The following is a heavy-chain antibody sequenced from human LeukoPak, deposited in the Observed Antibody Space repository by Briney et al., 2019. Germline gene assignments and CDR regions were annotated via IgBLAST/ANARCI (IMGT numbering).Heavy chain of an antibody. CDR3: ARRPDILTGYYPRSYYYYMDV. CDR2: INHSGST. J-gene: IGHJ6*03. Sequence: SETLSLTCAVYGGSFSGYYWSWIRQPPGKGLEWIGEINHSGSTNYNPSLKSRVTISVDTSKNQFSLKLSSVTAADTAVCYCARRPDILTGYYPRSYYYYMDVWGKGTTVTISS. V-gene: IGHV4-34*01. D-gene: IGHD3-9*01. CDR1: GGSFSGYY.